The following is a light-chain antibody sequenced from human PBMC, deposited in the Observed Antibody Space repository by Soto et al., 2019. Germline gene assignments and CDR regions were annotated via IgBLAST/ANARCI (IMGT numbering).Light chain of an antibody. CDR1: QSISTC. V-gene: IGKV1-5*03. CDR3: QQYNRG. CDR2: KAS. J-gene: IGKJ1*01. Sequence: DIQMTQSPPTLSANVGDRVTITCQASQSISTCLAWYQQKAGKAPRLLIYKASTLENGVPSRFSGSGSGTEFSLTISSLQPDDFATYYCQQYNRGFGQGTKVEVK.